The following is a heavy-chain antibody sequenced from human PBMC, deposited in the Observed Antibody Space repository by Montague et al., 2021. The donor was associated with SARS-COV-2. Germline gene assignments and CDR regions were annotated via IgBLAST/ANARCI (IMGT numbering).Heavy chain of an antibody. V-gene: IGHV4-39*07. J-gene: IGHJ5*02. CDR1: GGSLETSGYY. CDR3: ARDSKGGGQLGNWFDH. Sequence: SETLSLTCSVSGGSLETSGYYWGWVRQPPGKGLEWIVSMHYSGGTFYNPSLKSRVTMSLDTSKNHFSLNLTSVTAADTAVYFCARDSKGGGQLGNWFDHWGQGTLVTVSS. CDR2: MHYSGGT. D-gene: IGHD6-13*01.